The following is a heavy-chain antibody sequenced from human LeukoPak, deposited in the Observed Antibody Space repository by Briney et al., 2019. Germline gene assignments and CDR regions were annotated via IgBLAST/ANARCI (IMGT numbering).Heavy chain of an antibody. Sequence: SETLSLTCTVSGGSISSSSYYWGWIRQPPGKGLEWIGSIYYSGSTYYNPSLKSRVTISVDTSKNQFSLKLSSVTAADTAVYYCARPIRGRANIWFGETIWFDPWGQGTLVTVSS. D-gene: IGHD3-10*01. V-gene: IGHV4-39*01. CDR2: IYYSGST. J-gene: IGHJ5*02. CDR3: ARPIRGRANIWFGETIWFDP. CDR1: GGSISSSSYY.